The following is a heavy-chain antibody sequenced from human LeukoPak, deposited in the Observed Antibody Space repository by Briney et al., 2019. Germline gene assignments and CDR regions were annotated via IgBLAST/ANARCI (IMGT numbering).Heavy chain of an antibody. J-gene: IGHJ5*02. CDR3: AIGLYGDYDPVGVTWFDP. Sequence: GASVKVSCKASGYTFTSYYMHWVRQAPGQGLEWMGIINPSGGSTSYAQKFQGRITMTRDTSTSTVYMELSNLRSEDTAVYYCAIGLYGDYDPVGVTWFDPWGQGTLVTVSS. D-gene: IGHD4-17*01. V-gene: IGHV1-46*01. CDR1: GYTFTSYY. CDR2: INPSGGST.